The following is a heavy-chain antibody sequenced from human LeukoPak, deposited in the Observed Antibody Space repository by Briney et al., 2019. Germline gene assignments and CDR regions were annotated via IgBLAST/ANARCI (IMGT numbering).Heavy chain of an antibody. CDR3: ARDRDSSGYYLSIR. Sequence: PGGSLRLSCAASGFTFSSYGMHWVRQAPGKGLEWVAVISYDGSNKYYADSVKGRFTISRDNSKNTLYLQMNSLRAEDTAVYYCARDRDSSGYYLSIRWGQGTLVTVSS. J-gene: IGHJ4*02. CDR1: GFTFSSYG. V-gene: IGHV3-30*03. D-gene: IGHD3-22*01. CDR2: ISYDGSNK.